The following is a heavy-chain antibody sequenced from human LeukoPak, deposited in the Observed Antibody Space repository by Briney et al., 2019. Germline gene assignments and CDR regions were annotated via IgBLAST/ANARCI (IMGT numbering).Heavy chain of an antibody. CDR2: ISSSSSYI. Sequence: GGSLRLSCAASGFTFSSYAMSWVRQAPGKGLEWVSSISSSSSYIYYADSVKGRFTISRDNAKNSLYLQMNSLRAEDTAVYYCARYGEPTYYFDYWGQGTLVTVSS. V-gene: IGHV3-21*01. J-gene: IGHJ4*02. D-gene: IGHD3-10*01. CDR1: GFTFSSYA. CDR3: ARYGEPTYYFDY.